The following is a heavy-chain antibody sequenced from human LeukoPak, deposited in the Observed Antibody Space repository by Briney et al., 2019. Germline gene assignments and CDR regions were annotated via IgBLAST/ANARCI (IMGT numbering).Heavy chain of an antibody. CDR1: GFTFYDYG. CDR3: ARVVGGSSGYAAGWFDP. V-gene: IGHV3-20*01. Sequence: GGPLRLSCAASGFTFYDYGMSWVRQAPGKGLEWVSGINWNGGSTGYADSAKGRFTISRDNAKNSLYLQMNSLRAEDTALYHCARVVGGSSGYAAGWFDPWGQGTLVTVSS. CDR2: INWNGGST. D-gene: IGHD6-19*01. J-gene: IGHJ5*02.